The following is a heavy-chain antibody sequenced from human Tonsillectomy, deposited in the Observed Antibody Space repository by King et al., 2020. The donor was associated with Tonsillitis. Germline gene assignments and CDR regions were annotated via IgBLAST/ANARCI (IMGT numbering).Heavy chain of an antibody. D-gene: IGHD4-17*01. V-gene: IGHV4-59*01. CDR2: IYYSGST. CDR3: ARIHNSVTNAFDI. CDR1: GGSISSYY. Sequence: LQLQESGPGLVKPSETLSLTCTVSGGSISSYYWSWIRQPPGKELEWMGDIYYSGSTNYNPSLKSRVTISLDTSKNQFSLKLSSVTAADTAVYYCARIHNSVTNAFDIWGQGTMVTVSS. J-gene: IGHJ3*02.